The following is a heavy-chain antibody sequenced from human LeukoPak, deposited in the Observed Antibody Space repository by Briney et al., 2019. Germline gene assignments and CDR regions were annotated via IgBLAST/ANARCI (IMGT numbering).Heavy chain of an antibody. V-gene: IGHV3-48*01. CDR3: ARGNPETDVYFDY. CDR1: GFTFSSYT. D-gene: IGHD1-14*01. Sequence: GGSLRLSCAASGFTFSSYTMNWVRQPPGKGLEWVSNIGTSSTTIYYADSVKGRFTISRDNAKNSLYLQMNSLRADDTAVYYCARGNPETDVYFDYWGQGTLVTVSS. J-gene: IGHJ4*02. CDR2: IGTSSTTI.